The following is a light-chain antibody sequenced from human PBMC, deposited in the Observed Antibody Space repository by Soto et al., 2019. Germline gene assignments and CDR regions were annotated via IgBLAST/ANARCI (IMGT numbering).Light chain of an antibody. V-gene: IGKV1-8*01. J-gene: IGKJ1*01. Sequence: AFGLTQSQSSLSASTGARVPITCRASQGISSYLAWYQQKPGKAPKLLIYAASTLQSGVPSRFSGSGSGTDFTHTISCLQSEDFATYYSQQYYSYPRTFGQGTKVEIK. CDR1: QGISSY. CDR2: AAS. CDR3: QQYYSYPRT.